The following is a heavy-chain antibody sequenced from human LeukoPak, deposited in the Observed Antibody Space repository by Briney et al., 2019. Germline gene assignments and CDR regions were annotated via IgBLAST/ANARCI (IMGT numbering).Heavy chain of an antibody. CDR2: IYYSGST. CDR1: GGSISSSSYY. J-gene: IGHJ3*02. CDR3: ARAGYYGSGSEAFDI. V-gene: IGHV4-39*07. D-gene: IGHD3-10*01. Sequence: PSETLSLTCTVPGGSISSSSYYWGWIRQPPGKGLEWIGSIYYSGSTYYNPSLKSRVTISVDTSKNQFSLKLSSVTAADTAVYFCARAGYYGSGSEAFDIWGQGTMVTVSS.